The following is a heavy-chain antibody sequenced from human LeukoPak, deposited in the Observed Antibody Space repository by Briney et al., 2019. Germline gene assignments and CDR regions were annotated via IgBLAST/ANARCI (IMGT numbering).Heavy chain of an antibody. V-gene: IGHV4-59*01. D-gene: IGHD6-13*01. CDR3: ARGLMSSSWYFDY. CDR1: GGSISTYY. Sequence: SETLSRTCTVSGGSISTYYWNWIRQPPGKGLEWIGYIYYTGNTYSNPSLKSRVTISVDTSKNQFSLKLTSLTAADTAVYYCARGLMSSSWYFDYWGLGTLVTVSS. CDR2: IYYTGNT. J-gene: IGHJ4*02.